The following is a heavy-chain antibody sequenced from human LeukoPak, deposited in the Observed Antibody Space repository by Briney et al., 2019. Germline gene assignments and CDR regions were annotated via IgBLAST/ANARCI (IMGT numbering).Heavy chain of an antibody. J-gene: IGHJ6*02. D-gene: IGHD2-2*01. CDR3: ARGDLIVVVPAAMPVYYYYGMDV. Sequence: GGSLRLSCAASGFTFSSYAMHWVRQAPGKGLEWVAVISYDGSNKYYADSVKGRFTISRDNSKNTLYLQMNSLRAEDTAVYYCARGDLIVVVPAAMPVYYYYGMDVWGQGTTVTVSS. CDR1: GFTFSSYA. CDR2: ISYDGSNK. V-gene: IGHV3-30*04.